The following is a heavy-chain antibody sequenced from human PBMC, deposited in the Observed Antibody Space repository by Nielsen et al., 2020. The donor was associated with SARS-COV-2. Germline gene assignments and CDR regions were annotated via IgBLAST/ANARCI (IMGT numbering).Heavy chain of an antibody. CDR3: ASRNVGYYYYGMDV. CDR1: GYTFTSYG. D-gene: IGHD1-1*01. CDR2: ISAYNGNT. J-gene: IGHJ6*02. Sequence: ASVKVSCKASGYTFTSYGISWVRQAPGQGLEWMGWISAYNGNTNYAQKLQGRVTMTTDTSTSTAYMELRSLRSDDTAVYYCASRNVGYYYYGMDVWGQGTTVTVSS. V-gene: IGHV1-18*01.